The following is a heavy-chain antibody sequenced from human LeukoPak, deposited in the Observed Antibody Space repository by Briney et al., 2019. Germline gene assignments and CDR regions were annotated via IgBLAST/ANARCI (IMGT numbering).Heavy chain of an antibody. CDR2: IHYSGST. J-gene: IGHJ4*02. D-gene: IGHD6-13*01. Sequence: SETLSLTCTVSGGSISSYYWSWIRQPPGKGLEWIGYIHYSGSTNYNPSLKSRVTISVDTSKNQVSLKLSSVTAADTAVYYCASHKGYGFDYWGQGTLVTVSS. CDR3: ASHKGYGFDY. CDR1: GGSISSYY. V-gene: IGHV4-59*08.